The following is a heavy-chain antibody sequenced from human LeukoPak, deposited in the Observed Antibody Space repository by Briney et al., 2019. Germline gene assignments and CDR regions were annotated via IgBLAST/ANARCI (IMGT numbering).Heavy chain of an antibody. Sequence: SETLSLTCADFGDSISSGYYWGWIRQPPGKGLEWIGSIYHGGSTYYNPSLKSRVTISVDTSKNQFSLKLSSVTAADTAVYYCAREGDCSGGSCYSRALDWFDPWGQGTLVTVSS. J-gene: IGHJ5*02. CDR2: IYHGGST. CDR3: AREGDCSGGSCYSRALDWFDP. CDR1: GDSISSGYY. D-gene: IGHD2-15*01. V-gene: IGHV4-38-2*02.